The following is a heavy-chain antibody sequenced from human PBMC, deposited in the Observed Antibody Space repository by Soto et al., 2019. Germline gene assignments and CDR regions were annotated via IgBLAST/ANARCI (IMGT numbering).Heavy chain of an antibody. CDR2: LSSDDKT. CDR3: ARDIFGGSYDFWH. V-gene: IGHV3-66*01. CDR1: GFIVSGIF. Sequence: EVRLVESGGGLVQPGGSLRLSCAASGFIVSGIFMTWVRQVPGKGPEWVSTLSSDDKTYYADSVMGRFTISRDSSKNTLFLQMNTLRAEDTAVYHCARDIFGGSYDFWHGGQGTLVTVSS. D-gene: IGHD3-3*01. J-gene: IGHJ4*02.